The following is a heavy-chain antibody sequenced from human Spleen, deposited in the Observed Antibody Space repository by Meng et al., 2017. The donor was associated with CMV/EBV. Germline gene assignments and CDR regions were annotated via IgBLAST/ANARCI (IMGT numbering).Heavy chain of an antibody. CDR3: ARQLLWFGELAPIDY. V-gene: IGHV5-51*01. D-gene: IGHD3-10*01. CDR2: IYPGDSDT. Sequence: GESLKISCKGSGYSFTSYWIGWVRQMPGKGLEWMGIIYPGDSDTRYSPSFQGQVTISADKPIRTAYLQWSSLKASDTAMYYCARQLLWFGELAPIDYWGQGTLVTVSS. CDR1: GYSFTSYW. J-gene: IGHJ4*02.